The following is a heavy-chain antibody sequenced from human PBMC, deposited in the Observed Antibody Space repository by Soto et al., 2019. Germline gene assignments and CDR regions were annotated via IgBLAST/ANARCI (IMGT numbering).Heavy chain of an antibody. D-gene: IGHD6-13*01. V-gene: IGHV4-4*02. Sequence: SETLSLTCAVSGGSLSSSNWWSWVRQPPGKGLEWIGEIYHSGSTNYNPSLKSRVTISVDKSKNQFYLKLSSVTAADTAVYYGARAAMGGSSWPFDYWGQGTRVTVSS. J-gene: IGHJ4*02. CDR2: IYHSGST. CDR3: ARAAMGGSSWPFDY. CDR1: GGSLSSSNW.